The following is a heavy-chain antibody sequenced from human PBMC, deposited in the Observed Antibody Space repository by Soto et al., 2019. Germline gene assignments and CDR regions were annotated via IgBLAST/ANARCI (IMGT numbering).Heavy chain of an antibody. D-gene: IGHD5-18*01. V-gene: IGHV3-11*01. Sequence: GSLRLSCAASGFTCRDYYMSWIRQAPGKGLEWVSYISSSGSTIYYADSVKGRFTISRDNAKNSLYLQMNSLRAEDTAVYYCAMGIQLWPPRPYFDYWGQGTLVTVSS. CDR3: AMGIQLWPPRPYFDY. J-gene: IGHJ4*02. CDR1: GFTCRDYY. CDR2: ISSSGSTI.